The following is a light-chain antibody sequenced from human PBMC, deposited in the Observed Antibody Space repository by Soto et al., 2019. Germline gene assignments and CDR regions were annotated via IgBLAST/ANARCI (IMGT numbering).Light chain of an antibody. V-gene: IGKV1-5*01. Sequence: EIQMTQSPSTLSASVGDRVTITCRASQSINNWLAWYQQRPGKAPKFLIYDASNLESGVPSRFSGSGSGTEFTLTISSLQPDDFATYYCQQYDNYSWTFSQGTKVDIK. CDR3: QQYDNYSWT. J-gene: IGKJ1*01. CDR2: DAS. CDR1: QSINNW.